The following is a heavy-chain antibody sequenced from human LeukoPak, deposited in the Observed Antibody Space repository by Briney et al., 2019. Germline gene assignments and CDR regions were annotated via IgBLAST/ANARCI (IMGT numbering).Heavy chain of an antibody. CDR3: ARVGGYSSSSFGLPWVRDDAFDI. D-gene: IGHD6-6*01. CDR1: GGSISSYY. Sequence: SETLSLTCTVSGGSISSYYWSWIRQPPGKGLEWIGYIYYSGSTNYNPSLKSRVTISVDTSKNQFSLKLSSVTAADTAVYYCARVGGYSSSSFGLPWVRDDAFDIWGQGTMVTVSS. J-gene: IGHJ3*02. V-gene: IGHV4-59*01. CDR2: IYYSGST.